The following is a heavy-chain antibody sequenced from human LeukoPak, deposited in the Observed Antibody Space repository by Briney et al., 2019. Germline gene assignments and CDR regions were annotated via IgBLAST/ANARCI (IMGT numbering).Heavy chain of an antibody. V-gene: IGHV1-18*01. D-gene: IGHD3-10*01. J-gene: IGHJ4*02. CDR1: GYTFSDYG. CDR2: VTGFNGKT. Sequence: GPSVKVSCKTSGYTFSDYGLTWVRQAPGQGLEWLGWVTGFNGKTTYARRVEDRLILTTDTSTSTGTLVLRGLRADYTAVYYCARVGNSGEFDFWGQGTLVTVSS. CDR3: ARVGNSGEFDF.